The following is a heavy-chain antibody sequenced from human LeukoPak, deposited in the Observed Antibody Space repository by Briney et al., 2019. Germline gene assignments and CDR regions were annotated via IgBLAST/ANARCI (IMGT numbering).Heavy chain of an antibody. CDR2: IRYDGSNK. CDR3: AKDQQYPTPRLFDY. CDR1: GFTFSSYG. Sequence: GGSLRLSCAASGFTFSSYGMHWVRQAPGKGLEWVAFIRYDGSNKYYADSVKGRFTISRDNSKNTLYLQMNSLRAEDTAVYWCAKDQQYPTPRLFDYWGQGTLVTVSS. D-gene: IGHD2-2*01. V-gene: IGHV3-30*02. J-gene: IGHJ4*02.